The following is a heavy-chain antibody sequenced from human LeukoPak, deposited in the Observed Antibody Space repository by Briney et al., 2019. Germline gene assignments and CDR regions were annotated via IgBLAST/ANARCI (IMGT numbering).Heavy chain of an antibody. Sequence: GGSLRLSCAASGFTFSSYDMHWVRQAPGKGLEWVALIWYGGSNKNYADSVKGRFTISRDNSKNTLFLQMNSLRAEDTAVYYCAREASDAFDIWGQGTMVTVSS. J-gene: IGHJ3*02. CDR3: AREASDAFDI. CDR1: GFTFSSYD. V-gene: IGHV3-33*01. CDR2: IWYGGSNK.